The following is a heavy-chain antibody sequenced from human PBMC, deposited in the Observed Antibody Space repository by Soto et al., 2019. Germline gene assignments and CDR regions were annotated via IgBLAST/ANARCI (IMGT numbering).Heavy chain of an antibody. Sequence: SETRSLTCTVSGGSISSYYWSWIRQPPGKGLEWIGYIYYSGSTNYNPSLKSRVTISVDTSKNQFSLKLSSVTAADTAVYYCARVTGTTLSNWFDPWGQGTLVTVSS. V-gene: IGHV4-59*01. CDR3: ARVTGTTLSNWFDP. CDR2: IYYSGST. D-gene: IGHD1-7*01. J-gene: IGHJ5*02. CDR1: GGSISSYY.